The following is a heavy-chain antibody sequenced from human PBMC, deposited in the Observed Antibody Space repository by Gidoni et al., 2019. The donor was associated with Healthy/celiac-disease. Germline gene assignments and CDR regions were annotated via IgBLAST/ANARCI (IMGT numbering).Heavy chain of an antibody. CDR1: GFTFSSYA. CDR2: ISYDGSNK. CDR3: AREGSRVTFDY. J-gene: IGHJ4*02. D-gene: IGHD2-2*01. Sequence: QVQLVASGGGVVQPGRSLRLSCAASGFTFSSYAMHWVRQAPGKGLEWVAVISYDGSNKYYADSVKGRFTISSDNSKKPRYLQMKSLRAEDKAVYYCAREGSRVTFDYWGQGTLVTVSS. V-gene: IGHV3-30-3*01.